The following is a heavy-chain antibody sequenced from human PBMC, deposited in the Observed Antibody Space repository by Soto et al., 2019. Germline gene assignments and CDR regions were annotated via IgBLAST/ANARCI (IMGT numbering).Heavy chain of an antibody. J-gene: IGHJ6*02. CDR1: GYTFTSYG. CDR3: AAAAGPRDDYYGMDV. V-gene: IGHV1-18*01. Sequence: QVQLVQSGAEVKKPGASVKVSCKASGYTFTSYGISWVRQAPGQGLEWMGWTSAYNGNTNYAQKLQGRVTMTTDTSTSTAYMGLRSLRSDDTAVYYCAAAAGPRDDYYGMDVWGQGTTVTVSS. CDR2: TSAYNGNT. D-gene: IGHD6-13*01.